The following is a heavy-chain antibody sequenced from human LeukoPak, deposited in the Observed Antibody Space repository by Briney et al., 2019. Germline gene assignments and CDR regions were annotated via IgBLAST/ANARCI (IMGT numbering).Heavy chain of an antibody. D-gene: IGHD2-15*01. CDR3: ARNAGYSLNYFDY. Sequence: SETLSLTCTVSGGSISSYYWSWIRQPPGKGLEWIGYIYYSGNTNYNPSLKSRVTISVDTSKNQFSLRLTSVTAADTAVYYCARNAGYSLNYFDYWGQGTLVTVSS. V-gene: IGHV4-59*01. CDR1: GGSISSYY. J-gene: IGHJ4*02. CDR2: IYYSGNT.